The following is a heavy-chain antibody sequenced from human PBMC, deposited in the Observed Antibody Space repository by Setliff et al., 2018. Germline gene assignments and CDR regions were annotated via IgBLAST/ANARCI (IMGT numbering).Heavy chain of an antibody. V-gene: IGHV1-69*05. CDR3: AREVVVVKSAINYYYYMDV. CDR2: TIPSFGST. Sequence: KVSCKASGGTFSSFGISWVRQAPGQGLEWMGGTIPSFGSTNYAQKFQDRVTIITDEYTNTAYMELSSLRSDDTAVFYCAREVVVVKSAINYYYYMDVWGQGTLVTVSS. J-gene: IGHJ6*03. CDR1: GGTFSSFG. D-gene: IGHD2-2*01.